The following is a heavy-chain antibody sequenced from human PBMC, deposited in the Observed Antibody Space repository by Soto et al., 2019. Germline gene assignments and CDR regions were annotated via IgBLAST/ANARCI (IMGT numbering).Heavy chain of an antibody. CDR2: IYHTGIT. D-gene: IGHD2-21*02. Sequence: QVQLQESGPGLVKPSQTLSLTCTVSGGSISSGDYYWSWIRQPPGKGLEWSGYIYHTGITFYNPSVKNRLTISVATSKNQLTLKLKSVTAADTAVYYCATYVLRTAIGMGYFDPWCQGNLVNVP. CDR3: ATYVLRTAIGMGYFDP. J-gene: IGHJ5*02. V-gene: IGHV4-30-4*01. CDR1: GGSISSGDYY.